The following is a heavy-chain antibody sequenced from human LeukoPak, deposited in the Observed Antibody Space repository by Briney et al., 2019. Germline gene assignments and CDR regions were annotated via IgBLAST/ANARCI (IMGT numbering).Heavy chain of an antibody. CDR3: ITEPGSWEPI. D-gene: IGHD1-26*01. CDR2: ISSDGTTT. CDR1: GFTFSSYW. V-gene: IGHV3-74*01. Sequence: GGSLRLSCAASGFTFSSYWMHWVRQVPGKGLVWVSVISSDGTTTAYADSVKGRFTISRDNAKNTLYLQMNRLKTEDTAVYYCITEPGSWEPIWGQGTMVTVSS. J-gene: IGHJ3*02.